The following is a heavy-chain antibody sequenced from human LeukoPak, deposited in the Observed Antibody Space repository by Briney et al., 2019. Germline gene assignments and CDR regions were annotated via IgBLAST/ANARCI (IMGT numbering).Heavy chain of an antibody. Sequence: SETLSLTCAVHGGSFSGYYWSWIRQPPGKGLEWIGEINHSGSTNYNPSLKSRVTISVATSKNHFSLKLSALTAADTAVYYCARGGRWPYDYWGQGTLATVSS. J-gene: IGHJ4*02. CDR2: INHSGST. D-gene: IGHD5-24*01. CDR1: GGSFSGYY. V-gene: IGHV4-34*01. CDR3: ARGGRWPYDY.